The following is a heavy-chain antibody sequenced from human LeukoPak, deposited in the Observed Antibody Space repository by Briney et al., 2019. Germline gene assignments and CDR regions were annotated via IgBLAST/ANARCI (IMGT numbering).Heavy chain of an antibody. V-gene: IGHV4-39*07. CDR3: ARGSSGWYGYYFDY. J-gene: IGHJ4*02. CDR2: IYYSGST. CDR1: GGSVSSSSHY. Sequence: PSETLSLTCTVSGGSVSSSSHYWNWIRQPPGKGLEWIGSIYYSGSTNYNPSLKSRITISVDTSKNQFSLKLNSVTAADTAVYYCARGSSGWYGYYFDYWGQGTLVTVSS. D-gene: IGHD6-19*01.